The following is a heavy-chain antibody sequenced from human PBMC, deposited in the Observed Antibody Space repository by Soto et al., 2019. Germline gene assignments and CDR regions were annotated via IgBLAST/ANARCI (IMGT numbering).Heavy chain of an antibody. V-gene: IGHV4-59*01. Sequence: SETLSLTCTVSGGSISSYYWSWIRQPPGKGLEWIGYIYYSGSTNYNPSLKSRVTISVDTSKNQFSLKLSSVTAADTAVYYCARDRVVVAARWFDTWGQGTLVTVSS. D-gene: IGHD2-15*01. CDR3: ARDRVVVAARWFDT. CDR1: GGSISSYY. CDR2: IYYSGST. J-gene: IGHJ5*02.